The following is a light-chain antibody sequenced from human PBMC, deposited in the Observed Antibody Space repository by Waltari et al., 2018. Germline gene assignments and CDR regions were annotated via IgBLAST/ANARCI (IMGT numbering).Light chain of an antibody. CDR3: QQRTNWSWT. CDR1: QSAGTY. CDR2: NAS. V-gene: IGKV3-11*01. Sequence: EIVLTQSPATLSLSPGERATLSCRASQSAGTYLAWYQQKPGQAPRLLIYNASKRPTGIPTRFSGSGSGTDFTLTISSLEPEDFAVYYCQQRTNWSWTFGQGTKVEIK. J-gene: IGKJ1*01.